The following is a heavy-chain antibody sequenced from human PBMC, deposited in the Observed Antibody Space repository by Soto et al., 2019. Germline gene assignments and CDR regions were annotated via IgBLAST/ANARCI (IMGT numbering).Heavy chain of an antibody. Sequence: QVQLVESGGGVVQPGRSLRLSCAASGFPFTSYGMHWVREAPGKGLEWVAVISYDGSNKYYADSVKGRFTISRDNSKNTLYLQMNSLRPEDTALYYCVGGQYYFDYRGQGTQVTVSS. CDR2: ISYDGSNK. J-gene: IGHJ4*02. CDR1: GFPFTSYG. D-gene: IGHD3-10*01. V-gene: IGHV3-30*03. CDR3: VGGQYYFDY.